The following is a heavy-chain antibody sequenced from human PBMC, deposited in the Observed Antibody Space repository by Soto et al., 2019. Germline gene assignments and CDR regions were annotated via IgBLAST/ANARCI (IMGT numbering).Heavy chain of an antibody. CDR2: IKSKTDGGTT. Sequence: EVQLVESGGGLVKPGGSLRLSCAASGFTFSNAWMNWVRQAPGKGLEWVGRIKSKTDGGTTDYAAPVKGRFTISREDSKNTLYLQMNSLKTEDTDVYYCTTDGGSGSGRFRDWYFDLWGRGTLVTVSS. D-gene: IGHD1-26*01. V-gene: IGHV3-15*07. J-gene: IGHJ2*01. CDR1: GFTFSNAW. CDR3: TTDGGSGSGRFRDWYFDL.